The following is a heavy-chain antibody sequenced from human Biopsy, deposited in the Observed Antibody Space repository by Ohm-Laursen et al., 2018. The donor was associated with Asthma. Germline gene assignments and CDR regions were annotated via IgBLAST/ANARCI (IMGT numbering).Heavy chain of an antibody. D-gene: IGHD2-2*01. J-gene: IGHJ4*02. CDR2: INSVFGTT. Sequence: SSVKVSCKSLGGTFNTYVIGWARQAPGQGPEWMGGINSVFGTTTYPQKFQDRVTITADDSTSTVYMELSSLRSEDTAVYYCARKAGSCISRTCYSLDFWGQGTLVTVSS. CDR3: ARKAGSCISRTCYSLDF. CDR1: GGTFNTYV. V-gene: IGHV1-69*01.